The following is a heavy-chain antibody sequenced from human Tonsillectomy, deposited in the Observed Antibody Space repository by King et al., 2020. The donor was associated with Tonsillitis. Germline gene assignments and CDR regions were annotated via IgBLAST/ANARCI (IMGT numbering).Heavy chain of an antibody. CDR1: GYTFTSYA. V-gene: IGHV7-4-1*02. D-gene: IGHD6-13*01. Sequence: QLVQSGSELKKPGASVKVSCKASGYTFTSYAMNWMRQAPGQGLEWMGWINTNTGNPTYAQGFTGRFVFSLDTSVSTAYLQISSLKAEATAVYYCARVSAAAGIYYFDSWGQGTLVTVSS. J-gene: IGHJ4*02. CDR3: ARVSAAAGIYYFDS. CDR2: INTNTGNP.